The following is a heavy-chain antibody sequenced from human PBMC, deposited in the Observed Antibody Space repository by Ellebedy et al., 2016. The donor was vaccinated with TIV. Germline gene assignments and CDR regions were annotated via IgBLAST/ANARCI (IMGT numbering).Heavy chain of an antibody. CDR1: GGSISSYY. D-gene: IGHD6-19*01. Sequence: MPSETLSLTCTVSGGSISSYYWSWIRQPAGKGLEWIGRIYTSGSTNYNPSLQSRVTMSVDTSKTQFSLKLSSVTAADTAVYYCAGGYSSGWTDYWGQGTLVTVSS. J-gene: IGHJ4*02. V-gene: IGHV4-4*07. CDR2: IYTSGST. CDR3: AGGYSSGWTDY.